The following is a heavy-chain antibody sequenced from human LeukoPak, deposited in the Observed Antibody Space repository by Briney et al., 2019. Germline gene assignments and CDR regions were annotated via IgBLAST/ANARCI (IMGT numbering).Heavy chain of an antibody. CDR2: IYPGDSDT. CDR1: GYSFTSYW. Sequence: GESLKISCKGSGYSFTSYWIGWVRQLPGKGLEWMGIIYPGDSDTRYSPSFQGHVTISADKSISTAYLQWSSLKASDTAMYYCARQAGSGSYYPVVDYWGQGTLVTVSS. J-gene: IGHJ4*02. CDR3: ARQAGSGSYYPVVDY. V-gene: IGHV5-51*01. D-gene: IGHD3-10*01.